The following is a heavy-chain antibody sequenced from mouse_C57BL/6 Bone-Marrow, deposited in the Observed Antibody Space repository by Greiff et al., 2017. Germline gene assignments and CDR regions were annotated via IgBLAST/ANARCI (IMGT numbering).Heavy chain of an antibody. J-gene: IGHJ3*01. CDR2: INPDSSTI. D-gene: IGHD1-1*01. CDR3: ARSYYYGSAAWFAY. Sequence: EVKLLESGGGLVQPGGSLKLSCAASGIDFSRYWMSWVRRAPGKGLEWIGEINPDSSTINYAPSLKDKFIISRDNAKNTLYLQMSKVKSEDTALYYCARSYYYGSAAWFAYWGQGTLVTVSA. CDR1: GIDFSRYW. V-gene: IGHV4-1*01.